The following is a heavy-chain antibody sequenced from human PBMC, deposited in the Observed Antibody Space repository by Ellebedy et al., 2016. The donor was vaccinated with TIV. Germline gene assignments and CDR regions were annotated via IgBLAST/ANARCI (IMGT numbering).Heavy chain of an antibody. D-gene: IGHD1-26*01. V-gene: IGHV4-34*01. Sequence: MPSETLSLTCAVYGGSFSGYYWSWIRQPPGKGLEWIGEINHSGSTNYNPSLKSRVTVSVDTSKNQFSLKLSSVTAADTAVYYCARGLGFDPWGQGTLVTVSS. CDR1: GGSFSGYY. J-gene: IGHJ5*02. CDR2: INHSGST. CDR3: ARGLGFDP.